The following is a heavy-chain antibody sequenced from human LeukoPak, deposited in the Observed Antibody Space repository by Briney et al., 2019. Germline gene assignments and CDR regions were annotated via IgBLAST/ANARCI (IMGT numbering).Heavy chain of an antibody. V-gene: IGHV3-23*01. J-gene: IGHJ3*02. CDR3: AKAGPGTMTFDAFDI. D-gene: IGHD3-22*01. Sequence: GGSLRPSCPASASTFSNYVMSWVRQAPGKGLEWVSTISASGERTYHADSVRGRFTISRDNSKNTLHLQMNSLRADDTAVYYCAKAGPGTMTFDAFDIWGQGTVVTVSS. CDR2: ISASGERT. CDR1: ASTFSNYV.